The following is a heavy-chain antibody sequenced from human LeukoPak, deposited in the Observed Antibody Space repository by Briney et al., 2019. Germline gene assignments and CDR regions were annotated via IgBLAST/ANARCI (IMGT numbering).Heavy chain of an antibody. J-gene: IGHJ4*02. D-gene: IGHD2-21*02. CDR2: IYYSGST. CDR1: GFTFSSYA. Sequence: GSLRLSCAASGFTFSSYAMSWIRQPPGKGLEWIGYIYYSGSTNYNPSLKSRVTISVDTPKNQFSLKLSSVTAADTAVYYCARYNAYCGGDCSFYFDYWGQGTLVTVSS. CDR3: ARYNAYCGGDCSFYFDY. V-gene: IGHV4-59*08.